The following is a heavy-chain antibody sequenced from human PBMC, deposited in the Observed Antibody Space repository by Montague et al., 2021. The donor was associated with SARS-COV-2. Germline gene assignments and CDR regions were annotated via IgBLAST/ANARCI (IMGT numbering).Heavy chain of an antibody. Sequence: SETLSLTCTVSGGSISSYYWSWIRQPPGKGLEWIGHIYYSGSTXXXPSXXGRVTISVDTSKNQFSLKLSSVTAADTAVYYCARGREYSSSAGFDYWGQGTLVTVSS. CDR2: IYYSGST. J-gene: IGHJ4*02. V-gene: IGHV4-59*01. D-gene: IGHD6-6*01. CDR1: GGSISSYY. CDR3: ARGREYSSSAGFDY.